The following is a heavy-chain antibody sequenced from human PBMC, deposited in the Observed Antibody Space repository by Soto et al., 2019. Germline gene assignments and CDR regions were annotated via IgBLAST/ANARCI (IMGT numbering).Heavy chain of an antibody. CDR1: GDSISSYY. V-gene: IGHV4-59*04. CDR2: LYYGRSA. J-gene: IGHJ4*02. Sequence: PSETLSLACAVSGDSISSYYCMWIRQPPGKGLESIGYLYYGRSANYNPSLKSRVTLSVDTSKNQFSLTLSSVTAADTAVYYCASDPPPVAYWGQGTLVTVSS. CDR3: ASDPPPVAY.